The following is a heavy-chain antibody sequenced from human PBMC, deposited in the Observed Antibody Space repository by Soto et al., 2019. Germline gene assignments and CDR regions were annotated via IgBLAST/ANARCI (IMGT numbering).Heavy chain of an antibody. Sequence: XGCLRLSCAACGFSFSSYGMHGVRQAPGKGLEWVAVIWYDGSNKYYADSVKGRFTISRDNSKNTLYLQMNSLRAEDTAVYYCARMGEGSNPPFNWFDPWGQGTLVTVSS. V-gene: IGHV3-33*01. D-gene: IGHD3-16*01. CDR1: GFSFSSYG. CDR2: IWYDGSNK. J-gene: IGHJ5*02. CDR3: ARMGEGSNPPFNWFDP.